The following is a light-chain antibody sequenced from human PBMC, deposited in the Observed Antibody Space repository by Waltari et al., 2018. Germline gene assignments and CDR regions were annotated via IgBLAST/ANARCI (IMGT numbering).Light chain of an antibody. Sequence: QSALTQPASVSGTPGQSITISCTGITSDVGAYDLVSWYQQHPGEAPKFLICEVFKRPSDSSSRFSGSKSGSTASLTISGLQPEDEGDYYCCSYAGRGTYVFGSGTKVTVL. J-gene: IGLJ1*01. CDR2: EVF. CDR3: CSYAGRGTYV. V-gene: IGLV2-23*02. CDR1: TSDVGAYDL.